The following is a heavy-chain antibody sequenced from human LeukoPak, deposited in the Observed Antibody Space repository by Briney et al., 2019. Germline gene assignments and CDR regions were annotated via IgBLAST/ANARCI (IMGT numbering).Heavy chain of an antibody. J-gene: IGHJ5*02. V-gene: IGHV4-59*01. CDR3: ARDRGELLYP. Sequence: SETLSLTCTVSGGSISSYYWSWIRQPPGKGLEWIGYIYYSGSTNYNPSLKSRVTISVDTSKNQFSLKLSSVTAADTAVYYCARDRGELLYPWGQGTLVTVSS. CDR2: IYYSGST. D-gene: IGHD3-10*01. CDR1: GGSISSYY.